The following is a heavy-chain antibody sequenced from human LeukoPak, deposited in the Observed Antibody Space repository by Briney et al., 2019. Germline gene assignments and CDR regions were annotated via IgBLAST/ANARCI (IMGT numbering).Heavy chain of an antibody. CDR3: ARLRWGVQGVIRDY. CDR2: IYYSGST. CDR1: GGSISSSSYY. V-gene: IGHV4-39*01. D-gene: IGHD3-10*01. Sequence: PSETLSLTCTVSGGSISSSSYYWGWIRQPPGKGLEWIGSIYYSGSTYYNPSLKSRVTISVDTSKNQFSLKLSSVTAADTAVYYCARLRWGVQGVIRDYWGQGTLVTVSS. J-gene: IGHJ4*02.